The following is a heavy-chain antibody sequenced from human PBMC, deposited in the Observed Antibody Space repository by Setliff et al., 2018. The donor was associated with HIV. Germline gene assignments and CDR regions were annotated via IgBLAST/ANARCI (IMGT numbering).Heavy chain of an antibody. J-gene: IGHJ4*02. Sequence: ASVKVSCKASGYTFTSYDANWVRQAPGQGLEWMGWMNPNSGNTGYAQNFQGRVTMTRNTSISTAYMELTSLRFEDTAVYYCARGSPTAGDYRGQGTLVTVSS. CDR1: GYTFTSYD. CDR3: ARGSPTAGDY. CDR2: MNPNSGNT. V-gene: IGHV1-8*01.